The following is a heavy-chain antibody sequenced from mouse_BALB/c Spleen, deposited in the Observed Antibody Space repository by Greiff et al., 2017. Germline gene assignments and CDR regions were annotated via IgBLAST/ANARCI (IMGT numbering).Heavy chain of an antibody. D-gene: IGHD1-2*01. CDR3: ARHYSEYYFDY. V-gene: IGHV1S41*01. CDR1: GYTFTSYW. CDR2: IAPGSGST. J-gene: IGHJ2*01. Sequence: DLVKPGASVKLSCKASGYTFTSYWINWIKQRPGQGLEWIGRIAPGSGSTYYNEMFKGKATLTVDTSSSTAYIQLSSLSSEDSAVYFGARHYSEYYFDYWGQGTTLTVSA.